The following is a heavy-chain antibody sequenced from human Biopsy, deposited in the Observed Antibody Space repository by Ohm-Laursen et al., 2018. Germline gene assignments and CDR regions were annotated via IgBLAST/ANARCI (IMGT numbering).Heavy chain of an antibody. J-gene: IGHJ2*01. CDR3: AKDRRTMRVWYFDL. D-gene: IGHD4/OR15-4a*01. V-gene: IGHV3-23*01. CDR2: ISSTGNST. CDR1: GFDFSDYS. Sequence: SLRLSCAASGFDFSDYSMSWVRQAPGKGLEWVSGISSTGNSTYYADSVKGRFTISGDNSKNTLYLQLNSLRVEDTALYYCAKDRRTMRVWYFDLWGRGTLVTVSS.